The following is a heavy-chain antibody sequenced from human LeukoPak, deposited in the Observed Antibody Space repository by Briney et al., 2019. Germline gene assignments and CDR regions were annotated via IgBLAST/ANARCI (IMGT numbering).Heavy chain of an antibody. D-gene: IGHD6-19*01. CDR3: AAYSSGWYTSY. CDR1: GFSFTSSA. J-gene: IGHJ4*02. CDR2: IVVGSGNT. Sequence: ASVKVSCKASGFSFTSSAMQWGRQARGQRLEWIGWIVVGSGNTNYAQKFQERVTITRDMSTSTAYMELSSLRSEDTTVYYCAAYSSGWYTSYWGQGTLVTVSS. V-gene: IGHV1-58*02.